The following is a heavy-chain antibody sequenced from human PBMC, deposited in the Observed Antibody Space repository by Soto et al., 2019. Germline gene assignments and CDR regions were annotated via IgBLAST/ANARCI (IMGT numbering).Heavy chain of an antibody. V-gene: IGHV4-39*07. CDR3: ARDQLEGNWFDP. D-gene: IGHD1-1*01. CDR2: IYHSGST. CDR1: GGSVSSSSYS. Sequence: PSETLSLTCTVSGGSVSSSSYSWGWIRQPPGKGLEWIGTIYHSGSTFYNPSLKSRVTISVDKSKNQFSLKLTSVTAADTAVYYCARDQLEGNWFDPWGQGTLVTVSS. J-gene: IGHJ5*02.